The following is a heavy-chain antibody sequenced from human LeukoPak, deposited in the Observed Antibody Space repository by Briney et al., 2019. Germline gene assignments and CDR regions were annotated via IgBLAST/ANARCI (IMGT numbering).Heavy chain of an antibody. CDR3: ARDSGIVGAELYDY. CDR2: INPSGGST. J-gene: IGHJ4*02. V-gene: IGHV1-46*01. Sequence: ASVKVSCKASGYTFTSYYMHWVRQAPGQGLEWMGIINPSGGSTSYAQKFQGRVTMTTDTSTSTAYMELRSLRSDDTAVYYCARDSGIVGAELYDYWGQGTLVTVSS. CDR1: GYTFTSYY. D-gene: IGHD1-26*01.